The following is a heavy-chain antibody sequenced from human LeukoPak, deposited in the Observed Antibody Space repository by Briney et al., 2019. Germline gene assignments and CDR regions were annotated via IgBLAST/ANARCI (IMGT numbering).Heavy chain of an antibody. V-gene: IGHV1-8*01. J-gene: IGHJ4*02. CDR3: AREDGSSSLETLIDY. CDR2: MNPNSGNT. D-gene: IGHD6-6*01. Sequence: ASVKVSCKASGYTFTNYDINWVRQATGQGLEWMGWMNPNSGNTGYAQKFQGRVTMTRDTSISTAYMELSSLRSDDTAVYYCAREDGSSSLETLIDYWGQGTLVTVSS. CDR1: GYTFTNYD.